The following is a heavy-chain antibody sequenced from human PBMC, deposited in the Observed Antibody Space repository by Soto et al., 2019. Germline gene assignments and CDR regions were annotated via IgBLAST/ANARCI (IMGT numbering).Heavy chain of an antibody. Sequence: GGSQRLSCAASGFTFSDYDMSWIRQAPGKGLEWVSHVNSSGSTTYYADSVKGRFTISRDNAKNTLYLQMNSLRAEDTGVYYCARDNWNSYWGQGTRVTVSS. CDR3: ARDNWNSY. J-gene: IGHJ4*02. CDR1: GFTFSDYD. V-gene: IGHV3-11*04. CDR2: VNSSGSTT. D-gene: IGHD1-1*01.